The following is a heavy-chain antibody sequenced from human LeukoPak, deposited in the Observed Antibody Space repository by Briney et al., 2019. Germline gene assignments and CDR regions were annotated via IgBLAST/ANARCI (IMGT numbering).Heavy chain of an antibody. D-gene: IGHD3-16*01. J-gene: IGHJ3*02. CDR1: GFTFSDYI. Sequence: GGSLRFSCAASGFTFSDYILDWVRQAPGKGLEWVGRIRRGANSYTTEYAASVKGRFTISRDDSKNSLYLHMNSLKTEDTAVYHCSRDGGEGGNSAFDIWGQGTMVTVSS. CDR3: SRDGGEGGNSAFDI. CDR2: IRRGANSYTT. V-gene: IGHV3-72*01.